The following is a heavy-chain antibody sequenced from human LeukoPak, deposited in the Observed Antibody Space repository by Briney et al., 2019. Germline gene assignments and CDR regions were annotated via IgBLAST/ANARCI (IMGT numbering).Heavy chain of an antibody. CDR2: INHNGST. CDR3: ARKWLSNTPYYYYYYMDV. J-gene: IGHJ6*03. Sequence: SETLSLTCAVYGGSFSGYYWSWIRQPPGKGLEWIGEINHNGSTNYNPSLKSRVTISVDTSKNQFSLKLSSVTAADTAVYYCARKWLSNTPYYYYYYMDVWGKGTTVSVSS. CDR1: GGSFSGYY. D-gene: IGHD3-22*01. V-gene: IGHV4-34*01.